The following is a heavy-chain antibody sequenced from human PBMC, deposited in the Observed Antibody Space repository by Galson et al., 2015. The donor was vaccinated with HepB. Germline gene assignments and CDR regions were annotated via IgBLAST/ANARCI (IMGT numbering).Heavy chain of an antibody. CDR1: GYTFTSYT. J-gene: IGHJ4*02. Sequence: SVKVSCKASGYTFTSYTMNWVRQAPGQGLEWMGWINTNTGNPTYAQGFTGRFVFPLDTSVSTAYLQISSLKAEDTAVYYCARDTPVEASAFDYWGQGTMVTVSS. CDR3: ARDTPVEASAFDY. V-gene: IGHV7-4-1*02. D-gene: IGHD1-26*01. CDR2: INTNTGNP.